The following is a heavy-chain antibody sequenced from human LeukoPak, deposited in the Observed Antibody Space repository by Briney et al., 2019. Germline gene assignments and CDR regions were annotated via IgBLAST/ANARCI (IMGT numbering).Heavy chain of an antibody. CDR1: GFTFSSYG. V-gene: IGHV3-30*18. CDR3: AKDHYGDYYYYGMDV. D-gene: IGHD4-17*01. CDR2: IPYDGSNK. Sequence: GGSLRLSCAASGFTFSSYGMHWVRQAPGKGLEWVAVIPYDGSNKYYADSVKGRFTISRDNSKNTLYLQMNSLRAEDPAVYYCAKDHYGDYYYYGMDVWGQGTTVTVSS. J-gene: IGHJ6*02.